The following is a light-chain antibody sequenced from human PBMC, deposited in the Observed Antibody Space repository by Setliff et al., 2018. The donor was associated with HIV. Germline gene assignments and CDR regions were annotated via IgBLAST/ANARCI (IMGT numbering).Light chain of an antibody. V-gene: IGLV1-47*01. J-gene: IGLJ3*02. Sequence: QSALTQPPSASGTPGQRVTISCSGSSSNIGDNYVSWYQQVPGTAPKLLIFRNNQRPSGVPDRFSGSESGTPASLAISGLRSEDEADYYCAAWDDILSGPVFGGGTK. CDR1: SSNIGDNY. CDR3: AAWDDILSGPV. CDR2: RNN.